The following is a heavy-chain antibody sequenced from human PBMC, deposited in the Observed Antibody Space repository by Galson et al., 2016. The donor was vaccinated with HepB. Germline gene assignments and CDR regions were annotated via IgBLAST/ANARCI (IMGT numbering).Heavy chain of an antibody. CDR2: ISGSGGST. Sequence: SLRLSCAASGFTFSSYAMSWVRQAPGKGLEWVSSISGSGGSTYYADSVKGRFTISRDNSKNTLYLQMNSLRADDTAVYYCAKSPDMITFGGIIVIPVHWFDPWGQGSLVTVSS. V-gene: IGHV3-23*01. CDR1: GFTFSSYA. J-gene: IGHJ5*02. CDR3: AKSPDMITFGGIIVIPVHWFDP. D-gene: IGHD3-16*02.